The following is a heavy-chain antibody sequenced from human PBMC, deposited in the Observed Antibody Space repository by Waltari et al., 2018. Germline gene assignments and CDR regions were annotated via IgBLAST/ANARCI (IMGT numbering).Heavy chain of an antibody. J-gene: IGHJ2*01. CDR3: ARRGPSYDNTGYLWWYFDL. CDR2: IYTSGST. D-gene: IGHD3-22*01. CDR1: GASVSRLY. Sequence: QVQLQASGPGLLKPSETLSLTCTVSGASVSRLYRGWIRQPAGKGLEWIGRIYTSGSTNYNPSLKSRVTVSRDTSKNQLFLRLASVTAADTAKYYCARRGPSYDNTGYLWWYFDLWGRGTLVTVSS. V-gene: IGHV4-4*07.